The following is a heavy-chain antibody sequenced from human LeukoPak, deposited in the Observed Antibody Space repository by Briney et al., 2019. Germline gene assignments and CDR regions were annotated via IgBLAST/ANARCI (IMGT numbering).Heavy chain of an antibody. CDR2: ISSSSSTI. Sequence: PGGSLRLSCAASGFTFSSYSMNWVRQAPGKGLEWVSYISSSSSTIYYADSVKGRFTISRDNAKNSLYLQMNSLRPEDTAVYYCAKDRISMVRSSDIDNWGQGTLVTVSS. CDR1: GFTFSSYS. V-gene: IGHV3-48*01. CDR3: AKDRISMVRSSDIDN. J-gene: IGHJ4*02. D-gene: IGHD3-10*01.